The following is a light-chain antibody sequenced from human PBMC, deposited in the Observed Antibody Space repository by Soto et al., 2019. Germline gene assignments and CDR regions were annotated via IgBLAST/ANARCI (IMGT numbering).Light chain of an antibody. CDR1: QSVNNH. Sequence: EIVLTQSPATVSLSPGERATLSCRASQSVNNHLAWYQQKPGQAPRLLFYEASNRATGIPARFSGSGSGTDFTLTLSSLEPQDFAVYYCQQYNNWPFLLTFGGGTKVEIK. J-gene: IGKJ4*01. CDR3: QQYNNWPFLLT. CDR2: EAS. V-gene: IGKV3-11*01.